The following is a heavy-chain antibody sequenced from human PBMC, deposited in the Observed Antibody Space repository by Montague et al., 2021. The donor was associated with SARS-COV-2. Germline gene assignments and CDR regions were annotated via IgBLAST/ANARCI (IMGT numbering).Heavy chain of an antibody. CDR2: INHSGNT. CDR3: ARGGSSSSGVY. CDR1: GGSFSGYL. Sequence: SETLSLTCAVHGGSFSGYLWSWIRQPPGKGLEWIGQINHSGNTNYNPSFMSRVTISVDMSKSLFSLKLSSVTAADTAVYYCARGGSSSSGVYWGQGTLVTVSS. J-gene: IGHJ4*02. D-gene: IGHD6-6*01. V-gene: IGHV4-34*01.